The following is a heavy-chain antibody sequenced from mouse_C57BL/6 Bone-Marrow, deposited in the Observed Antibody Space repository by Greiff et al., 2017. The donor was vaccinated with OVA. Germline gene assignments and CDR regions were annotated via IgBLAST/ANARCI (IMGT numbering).Heavy chain of an antibody. CDR3: ARWVYVRFAY. Sequence: EVQLQQSGPELVKPGASVKISCKASGYSFTGYYMNWVKQSPEKSLEWIGEINTSTGGTTSNQTFTAKATLTVDKSSSTAYMHLKSLTSEDSAVYYCARWVYVRFAYWGQGTLVTVSA. V-gene: IGHV1-42*01. CDR2: INTSTGGT. D-gene: IGHD1-1*01. CDR1: GYSFTGYY. J-gene: IGHJ3*01.